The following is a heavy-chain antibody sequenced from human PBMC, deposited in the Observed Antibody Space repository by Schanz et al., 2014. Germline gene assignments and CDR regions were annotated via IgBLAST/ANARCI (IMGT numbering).Heavy chain of an antibody. CDR3: AKDLLYGAPMPLNHLDY. CDR1: GFTFNSYA. J-gene: IGHJ4*02. Sequence: PGGSLRLSCAASGFTFNSYAMTWVRQAPGKGLEWVSSISHSGGSTYYADSVKGRFTISRDNSKNTLYLQMNSLRAEDTAVYYCAKDLLYGAPMPLNHLDYWGQGTLVTVSS. CDR2: ISHSGGST. D-gene: IGHD2-2*01. V-gene: IGHV3-23*01.